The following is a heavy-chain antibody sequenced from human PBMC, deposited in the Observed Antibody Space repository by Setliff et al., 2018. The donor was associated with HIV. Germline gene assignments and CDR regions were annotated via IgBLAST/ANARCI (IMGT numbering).Heavy chain of an antibody. Sequence: ASVKVSCKASGYTFTGHYLHWVRQAPGQGLEWMGWINMYTANPSYAQGFTGRFGFSLDTSVTTTFLHISNLKAEDTAIYYCARDGADYNFRSGTHPFDIWGQGTLVTVSS. CDR1: GYTFTGHY. J-gene: IGHJ4*02. V-gene: IGHV7-4-1*02. CDR3: ARDGADYNFRSGTHPFDI. D-gene: IGHD3-3*01. CDR2: INMYTANP.